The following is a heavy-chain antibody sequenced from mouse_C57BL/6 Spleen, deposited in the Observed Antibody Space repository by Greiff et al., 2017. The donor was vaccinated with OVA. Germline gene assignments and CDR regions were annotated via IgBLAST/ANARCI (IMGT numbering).Heavy chain of an antibody. J-gene: IGHJ2*01. Sequence: VQLQQSGAELMKPGASVKLSCKATGYTFTGYWIEWVKQRPGHGLEWIGEILPGSGSTNYNEKFKGKATFTADTSSNTAYMQLSSLTTEDSAIYYCAREGVITTVVAKFFDYWGQGTTLTVSS. CDR2: ILPGSGST. D-gene: IGHD1-1*01. CDR3: AREGVITTVVAKFFDY. CDR1: GYTFTGYW. V-gene: IGHV1-9*01.